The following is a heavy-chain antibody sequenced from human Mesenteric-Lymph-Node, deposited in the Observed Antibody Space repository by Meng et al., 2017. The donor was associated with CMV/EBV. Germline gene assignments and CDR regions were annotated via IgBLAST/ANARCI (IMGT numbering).Heavy chain of an antibody. V-gene: IGHV3-74*01. CDR3: ARGPWYYDILTGFVDY. J-gene: IGHJ4*02. Sequence: GESLKISCAASGFTFSSYWMHWVRQAPGKGLVWVSRINSDGSSTSYADSVKGRFTISRDNSKNTLYLQMDSLRAEDTAVYYCARGPWYYDILTGFVDYWGQGTLVTVSS. CDR1: GFTFSSYW. D-gene: IGHD3-9*01. CDR2: INSDGSST.